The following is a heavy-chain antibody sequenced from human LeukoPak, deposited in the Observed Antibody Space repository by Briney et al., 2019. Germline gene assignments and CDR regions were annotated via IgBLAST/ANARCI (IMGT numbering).Heavy chain of an antibody. J-gene: IGHJ4*02. V-gene: IGHV3-33*01. CDR2: IWYDGGNK. D-gene: IGHD6-13*01. Sequence: GGSLRLSCAASGFTFSSYGMHWVRQAPGKGLEWVAVIWYDGGNKYYADSVKGRFTISRDNSKNTLYLQMNSLRAEDTAVYYCARDERYSSSYDYWGQGTLVTVSS. CDR3: ARDERYSSSYDY. CDR1: GFTFSSYG.